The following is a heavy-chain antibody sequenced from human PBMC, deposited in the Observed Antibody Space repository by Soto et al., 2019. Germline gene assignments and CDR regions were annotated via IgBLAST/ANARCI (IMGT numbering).Heavy chain of an antibody. V-gene: IGHV4-31*03. D-gene: IGHD3-10*01. CDR1: GGSISNGGYY. CDR3: ARVRGSGSYAAYYFDS. Sequence: SETLSLTCTVSGGSISNGGYYWNWVRQHPGKGLEWIGYIHYSGSTWYNPSLESRVTISVDTSKDQFSLKLRSVTAADTAVYYCARVRGSGSYAAYYFDSWGQGTLVTVS. J-gene: IGHJ4*01. CDR2: IHYSGST.